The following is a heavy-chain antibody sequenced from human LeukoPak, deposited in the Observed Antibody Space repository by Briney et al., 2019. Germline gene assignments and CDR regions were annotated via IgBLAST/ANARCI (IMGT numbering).Heavy chain of an antibody. D-gene: IGHD6-13*01. CDR2: ISAYNGNT. V-gene: IGHV1-18*01. Sequence: ASVKVSCKASGYTFTSYGISWVRQAPGQGLEWMGWISAYNGNTNYAQKLQGRVTMTTDTSTSTAYMELRSLRSDDTAVYYCARDWSIAAAGTGSDPWGQGTLVTVSS. CDR1: GYTFTSYG. CDR3: ARDWSIAAAGTGSDP. J-gene: IGHJ5*02.